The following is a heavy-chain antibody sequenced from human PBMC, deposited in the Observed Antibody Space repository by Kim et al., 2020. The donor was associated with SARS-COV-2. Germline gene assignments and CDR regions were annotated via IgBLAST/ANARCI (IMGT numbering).Heavy chain of an antibody. J-gene: IGHJ6*02. CDR1: GDSVSSTSAA. CDR2: TYYKTKWYT. CDR3: TGDSSRSLYYYGMDV. V-gene: IGHV6-1*01. D-gene: IGHD6-6*01. Sequence: SQTLSLTCAISGDSVSSTSAAWNWIRQAPSRGLEWLGRTYYKTKWYTDYAVSVKSRITINPDTSKNQFSLQLNSVTPEDTAVYYCTGDSSRSLYYYGMDVWGQGTTVTVSS.